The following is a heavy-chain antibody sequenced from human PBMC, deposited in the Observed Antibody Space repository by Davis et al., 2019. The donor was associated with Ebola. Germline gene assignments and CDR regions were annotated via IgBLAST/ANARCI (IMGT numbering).Heavy chain of an antibody. V-gene: IGHV1-18*01. Sequence: ASVKVSCKASGYTFTNYGISWVRQAPGQGLEWMGIINPSGGSTSYAQKLQGRVTMTTDTSTSTAYMELRSLRSDDTAVYYCASGTRSSSTLYYYYGMDVWGQGTTVTVSS. D-gene: IGHD6-6*01. CDR1: GYTFTNYG. CDR3: ASGTRSSSTLYYYYGMDV. CDR2: INPSGGST. J-gene: IGHJ6*02.